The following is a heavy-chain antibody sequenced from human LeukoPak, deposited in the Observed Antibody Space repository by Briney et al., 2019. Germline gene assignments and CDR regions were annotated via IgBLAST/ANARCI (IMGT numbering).Heavy chain of an antibody. V-gene: IGHV3-21*01. Sequence: PGGSLRLSCAASGFTFSSCSMNWVRQAPGKGLEWVSSISSSSSYIYYADSVKGRFTISRDNAKNSLYLQMNSLRAEDTAVYYCARDQAETETEELVGSGWPYWYFDLWGRGTLVTVSS. CDR1: GFTFSSCS. J-gene: IGHJ2*01. D-gene: IGHD6-19*01. CDR3: ARDQAETETEELVGSGWPYWYFDL. CDR2: ISSSSSYI.